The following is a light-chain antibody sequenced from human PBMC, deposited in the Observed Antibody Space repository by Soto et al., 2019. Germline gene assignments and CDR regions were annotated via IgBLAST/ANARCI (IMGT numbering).Light chain of an antibody. V-gene: IGKV3-15*01. Sequence: EIVMTQSPATLSVSPGERATLSCRASQSVSSNLVWYQQKPGQAPSLLIYGASTRATGIPARFSGSGSGTEFTLTISSLQSEDLAVYYCQQYNDWPPMYTFGQGTKVDIK. CDR3: QQYNDWPPMYT. CDR1: QSVSSN. J-gene: IGKJ2*01. CDR2: GAS.